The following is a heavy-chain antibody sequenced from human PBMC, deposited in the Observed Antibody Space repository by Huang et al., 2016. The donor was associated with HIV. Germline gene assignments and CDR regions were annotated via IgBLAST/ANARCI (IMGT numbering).Heavy chain of an antibody. CDR2: ISYDAKTK. V-gene: IGHV3-30*18. CDR1: GLPFSSFG. D-gene: IGHD6-13*01. J-gene: IGHJ4*02. CDR3: AKGGSAAAVLDF. Sequence: QVQLVESGGGVVQPGRSLRISCAASGLPFSSFGLHWVSRAPGKGVEWVAVISYDAKTKYYADSGKGRFSISRDNSKTTVYLQLNSLRVEDTAVYYCAKGGSAAAVLDFWGQGTLVTVSS.